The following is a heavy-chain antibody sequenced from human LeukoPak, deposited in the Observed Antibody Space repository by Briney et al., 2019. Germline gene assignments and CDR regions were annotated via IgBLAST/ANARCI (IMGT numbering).Heavy chain of an antibody. V-gene: IGHV3-74*01. CDR2: INSDGSST. J-gene: IGHJ4*02. D-gene: IGHD2-15*01. CDR1: GFTFSSYW. CDR3: AKDRGRTWVQVAN. Sequence: PGGSLRLSCAASGFTFSSYWMHWVRQAPGKGLVWVSRINSDGSSTSYADSVKGRLTISRDNSKNTLYLQMNSLRVEDTAVYDCAKDRGRTWVQVANWGQGTLVTVSS.